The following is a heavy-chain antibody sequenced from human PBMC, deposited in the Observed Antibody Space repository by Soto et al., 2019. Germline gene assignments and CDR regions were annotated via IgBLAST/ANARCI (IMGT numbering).Heavy chain of an antibody. Sequence: ASVKVSCKASGYTFTSYYMHWVRQAPGQGLEWMGIINPSGGSTSYAQKFQGRVTMTRETSTSTVYMELSSLRSEDTAVYYCARDEVGATYFHYWGPGTMLTVYS. J-gene: IGHJ4*02. V-gene: IGHV1-46*01. CDR1: GYTFTSYY. CDR3: ARDEVGATYFHY. D-gene: IGHD1-26*01. CDR2: INPSGGST.